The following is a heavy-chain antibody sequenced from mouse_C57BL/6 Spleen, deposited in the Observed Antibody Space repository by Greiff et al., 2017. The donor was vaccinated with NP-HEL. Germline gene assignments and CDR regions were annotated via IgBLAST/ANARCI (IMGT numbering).Heavy chain of an antibody. CDR1: GFTFSDYG. D-gene: IGHD1-1*01. CDR2: ISSGSSTI. CDR3: ARVYGSSYNYAMDY. Sequence: VQLKESGGGLVKPGGSLKLSCAASGFTFSDYGMHWVRQAPEKGLEWVAYISSGSSTIYYADTVKGRFTISRDNAKNTLFLQMTSLRSEDTAMYYCARVYGSSYNYAMDYWGQGTSVTVSS. V-gene: IGHV5-17*01. J-gene: IGHJ4*01.